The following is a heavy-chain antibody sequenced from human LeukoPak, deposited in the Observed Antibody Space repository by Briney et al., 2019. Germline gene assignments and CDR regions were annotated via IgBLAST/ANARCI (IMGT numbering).Heavy chain of an antibody. V-gene: IGHV1-18*01. D-gene: IGHD3-22*01. Sequence: ASVKVSCKASGGTFSSYAISWVRQAPGQGLEWMGWISAYNGNTNYVQNLQGRVTMTTDTSTSTAYMELRSLRSDDTAVYYCARDTHYDSSGYYSRIGYNWFDPWGQGTLVTVSS. CDR1: GGTFSSYA. J-gene: IGHJ5*02. CDR3: ARDTHYDSSGYYSRIGYNWFDP. CDR2: ISAYNGNT.